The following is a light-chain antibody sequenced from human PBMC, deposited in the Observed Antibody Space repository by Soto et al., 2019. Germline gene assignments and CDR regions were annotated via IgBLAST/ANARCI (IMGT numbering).Light chain of an antibody. CDR2: EVS. J-gene: IGLJ2*01. CDR1: SSDVGGSNH. V-gene: IGLV2-8*01. CDR3: SSYAGSKV. Sequence: QSALTQPPSASGSPGQSVTISCTGTSSDVGGSNHVSWYQQHPGKAPKLMIYEVSKRPSGVPDRFSGSKSGNTASLTVSGLQAEDEADYYCSSYAGSKVFGGGTKLTVL.